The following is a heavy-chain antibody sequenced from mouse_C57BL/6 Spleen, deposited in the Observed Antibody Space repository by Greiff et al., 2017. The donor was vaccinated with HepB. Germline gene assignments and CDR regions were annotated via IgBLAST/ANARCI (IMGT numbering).Heavy chain of an antibody. CDR1: GFTFSSYA. J-gene: IGHJ1*03. V-gene: IGHV5-4*01. CDR2: ISDGGSYT. Sequence: EVKLVESGGGLVKPGGSLKLSCAASGFTFSSYAMSWVRQTPEKRLEWVATISDGGSYTYYPDNVKGRFTISRDNAKNNLYLQMSHLKSEDTAMCYCARDRGDGYLYWYFDVWGTGTTVTVSS. CDR3: ARDRGDGYLYWYFDV. D-gene: IGHD2-3*01.